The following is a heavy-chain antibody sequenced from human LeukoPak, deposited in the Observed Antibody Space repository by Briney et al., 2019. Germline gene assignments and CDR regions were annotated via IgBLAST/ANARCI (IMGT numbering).Heavy chain of an antibody. Sequence: GGSLRLSCVSSGFTIGAAWMSWVRQAPGKGLEWLGHIKSEGEGATTDYAAPAKGRFAISRDDSKNMIYLQMSSLKIDDTAIYYCIAHFPYFYGFDVWGKGTTVTVSS. J-gene: IGHJ6*04. CDR1: GFTIGAAW. CDR2: IKSEGEGATT. CDR3: IAHFPYFYGFDV. V-gene: IGHV3-15*01. D-gene: IGHD3-3*02.